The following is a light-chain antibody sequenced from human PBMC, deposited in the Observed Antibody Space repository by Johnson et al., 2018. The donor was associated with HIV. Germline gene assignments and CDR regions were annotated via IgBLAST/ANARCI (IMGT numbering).Light chain of an antibody. CDR2: DNN. V-gene: IGLV1-51*01. Sequence: QSVLTQPPSVSAAPGQKVTISCSGSSSNIGNNYVSWYQQLPGTAPKLLIYDNNKRTSGIPDRFSGSKSGTSATLGITGLQTGDEADYYCGTWDSSLSASYVFGPGSKVTFL. CDR3: GTWDSSLSASYV. J-gene: IGLJ1*01. CDR1: SSNIGNNY.